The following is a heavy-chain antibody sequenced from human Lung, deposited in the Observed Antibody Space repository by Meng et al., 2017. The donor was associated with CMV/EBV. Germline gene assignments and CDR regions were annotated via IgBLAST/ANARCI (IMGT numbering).Heavy chain of an antibody. CDR2: IKSKTDGGTT. J-gene: IGHJ4*02. Sequence: GESLKISCAASGFTFSTAWMSWVRQAPGKGLEWVGRIKSKTDGGTTDYAAPVKGRFTMSRDDLRNTLYLQMNSLKTDDTGVYYCTTGRRVDYWGQGTLVTISS. V-gene: IGHV3-15*01. CDR3: TTGRRVDY. CDR1: GFTFSTAW.